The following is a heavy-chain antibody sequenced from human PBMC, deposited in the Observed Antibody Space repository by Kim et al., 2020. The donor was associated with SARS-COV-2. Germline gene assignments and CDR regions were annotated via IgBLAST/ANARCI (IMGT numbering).Heavy chain of an antibody. CDR1: GGSISSGGYS. CDR2: IYHSGST. J-gene: IGHJ5*02. Sequence: SETLSLTCAVSGGSISSGGYSWSWIRQPPGKGLEWIGYIYHSGSTYYNPSLKSRVTISVDRSKNQFSLKLSSVTAADTAVYYCARGWSGYLNWFDPWGQGTLVTVSS. D-gene: IGHD3-3*01. V-gene: IGHV4-30-2*01. CDR3: ARGWSGYLNWFDP.